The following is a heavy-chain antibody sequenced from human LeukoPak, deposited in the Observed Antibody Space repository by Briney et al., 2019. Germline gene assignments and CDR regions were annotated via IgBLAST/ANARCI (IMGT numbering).Heavy chain of an antibody. D-gene: IGHD2-2*01. V-gene: IGHV4-30-4*01. CDR3: ARDLGGCGSTSCYYYGMDV. CDR2: IYYSGST. J-gene: IGHJ6*02. Sequence: SETLSLTCTVSGGSISSGDYYWSWIRQPPGKGLEWIGYIYYSGSTYYNPSLKSRVTISVDTSKNQFSLKLSSVTAADTAVYYCARDLGGCGSTSCYYYGMDVWGQGTTVTVSS. CDR1: GGSISSGDYY.